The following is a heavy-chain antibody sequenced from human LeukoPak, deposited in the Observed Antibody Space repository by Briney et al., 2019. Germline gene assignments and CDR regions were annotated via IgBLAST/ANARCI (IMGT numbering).Heavy chain of an antibody. V-gene: IGHV3-23*01. CDR3: ANEIRPNDY. Sequence: GGSLRLSCAASEFDSSSHAMTWVHQAPGKGLEWVSAISISGSKTYYADSVKGRFTISRDNSKNTLYLQMNSLRAEDTAVYYCANEIRPNDYWGQGTQVTVSS. D-gene: IGHD4-17*01. J-gene: IGHJ4*02. CDR2: ISISGSKT. CDR1: EFDSSSHA.